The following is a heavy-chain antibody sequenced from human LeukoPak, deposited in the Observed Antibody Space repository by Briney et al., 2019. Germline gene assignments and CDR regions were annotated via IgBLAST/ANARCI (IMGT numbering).Heavy chain of an antibody. CDR1: GFTFTSYA. CDR2: ISGSGNSA. D-gene: IGHD1-14*01. J-gene: IGHJ4*02. V-gene: IGHV3-23*01. Sequence: GGSLRLSCAASGFTFTSYALGWVRQAPGKGLEWVSAISGSGNSAYYADSVKGRFTISRDNSKNTLYLQMNSLRAEDTAVYYCAKDSRITRGNDYWGQGTLVTVSS. CDR3: AKDSRITRGNDY.